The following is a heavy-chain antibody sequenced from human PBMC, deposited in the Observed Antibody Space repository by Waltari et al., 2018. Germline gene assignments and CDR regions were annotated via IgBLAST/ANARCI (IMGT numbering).Heavy chain of an antibody. CDR2: IWYDGSNK. CDR3: AKPRGPERDSPDAFDI. CDR1: GFTFSSYG. D-gene: IGHD1-1*01. V-gene: IGHV3-33*08. Sequence: QVQLVESGGGVVQPGRSLRLSCAASGFTFSSYGMHWVRQAPGKGLEWVAVIWYDGSNKYYAESVKGRFTISRDNSKNTLYLQMNSLRAEDTAMYYCAKPRGPERDSPDAFDIWGQGTMVTVSS. J-gene: IGHJ3*02.